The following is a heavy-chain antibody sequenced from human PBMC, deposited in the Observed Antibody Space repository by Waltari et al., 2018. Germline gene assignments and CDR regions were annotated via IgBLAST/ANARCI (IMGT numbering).Heavy chain of an antibody. CDR3: ATYRWLGY. D-gene: IGHD3-10*01. CDR1: GFMFSSYW. V-gene: IGHV3-7*03. J-gene: IGHJ4*02. CDR2: IIHDGSEK. Sequence: VQLVESGGGLVQPGGSLRLPGDVSGFMFSSYWMTWVRQGPGKGLEWVANIIHDGSEKYYVDSVKGRFTISRDNTKSSLFLQMNSLRAEDTAVYYCATYRWLGYWGQGSLVTVSS.